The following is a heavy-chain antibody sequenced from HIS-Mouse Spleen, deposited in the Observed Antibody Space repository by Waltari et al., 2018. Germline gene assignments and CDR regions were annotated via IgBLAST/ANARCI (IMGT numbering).Heavy chain of an antibody. V-gene: IGHV3-30*18. CDR1: GFTFSSYG. CDR2: ISYDGSNK. CDR3: AKDKHHAFDY. Sequence: QVQLVESGGGVVQPGRSLRLSWAASGFTFSSYGKGLEWVAVISYDGSNKYYADSVKGRFTISRDNSKNTLYLQMNSLRAEDTAVYYCAKDKHHAFDYWGQGTLVTVSS. J-gene: IGHJ4*02.